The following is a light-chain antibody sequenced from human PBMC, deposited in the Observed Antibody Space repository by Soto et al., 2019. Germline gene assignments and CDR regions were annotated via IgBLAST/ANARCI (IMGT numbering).Light chain of an antibody. J-gene: IGKJ1*01. Sequence: EIVLTQSPATLSLSPGERATLSCRASQSVGSYLAWYQQKPGQAPRRLIFGASSRATGIPDRFSGSGSGTDFTLTISRLEPEDFAVYYCQQYGSSPSTFGQGPRWIS. CDR3: QQYGSSPST. CDR2: GAS. CDR1: QSVGSY. V-gene: IGKV3-20*01.